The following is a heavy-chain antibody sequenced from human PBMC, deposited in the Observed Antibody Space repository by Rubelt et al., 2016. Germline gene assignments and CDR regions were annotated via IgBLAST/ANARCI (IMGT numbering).Heavy chain of an antibody. CDR2: IWYDGSNK. Sequence: GLEWVAVIWYDGSNKYYADSVKGRFTISRDNSKNTLYLQMNSLRAEDTAVYYCVREYSVGWGQGTLVTVSS. J-gene: IGHJ4*02. V-gene: IGHV3-33*01. CDR3: VREYSVG. D-gene: IGHD2-21*01.